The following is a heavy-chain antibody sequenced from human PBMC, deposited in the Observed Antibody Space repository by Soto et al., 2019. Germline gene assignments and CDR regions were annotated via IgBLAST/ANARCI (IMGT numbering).Heavy chain of an antibody. CDR1: GINFSRAW. CDR2: IKSKFDGETI. V-gene: IGHV3-15*01. Sequence: PGGSLRLSCAASGINFSRAWMSWVRQAPGKGLDWVGRIKSKFDGETIDYAAPVKGRFTISRDDSKNIVYLQMNSLNTEDTAVYYCATGLLRYYAYWGHGTLVTVSS. CDR3: ATGLLRYYAY. D-gene: IGHD3-9*01. J-gene: IGHJ4*01.